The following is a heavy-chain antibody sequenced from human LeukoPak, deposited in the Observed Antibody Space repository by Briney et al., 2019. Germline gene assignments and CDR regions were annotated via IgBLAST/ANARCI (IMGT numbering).Heavy chain of an antibody. CDR3: ARSTTINSVDY. CDR2: ISRTGSTI. D-gene: IGHD1-26*01. Sequence: GGSLRLSCAASEFTFSSFEMNWVRQAPGKGLEWVSYISRTGSTIYYADSVKGRFTISRDNAKNSLYLQMNSLRAEDTAVYYCARSTTINSVDYWGQGTLVTVSS. V-gene: IGHV3-48*03. J-gene: IGHJ4*02. CDR1: EFTFSSFE.